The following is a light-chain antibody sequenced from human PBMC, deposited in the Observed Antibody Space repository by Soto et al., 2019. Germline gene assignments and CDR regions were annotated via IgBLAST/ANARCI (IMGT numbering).Light chain of an antibody. Sequence: EIVMTQSPATLSVSPGEGVTLSCRASESVRSKVAWYQQKPGQAPRLLIYGSSTRATGIPDRFRGSGSGTKYTLPISSLQSEDFAVYYCQQYNSCPPITFGQGTRLE. CDR2: GSS. CDR1: ESVRSK. V-gene: IGKV3-15*01. CDR3: QQYNSCPPIT. J-gene: IGKJ5*01.